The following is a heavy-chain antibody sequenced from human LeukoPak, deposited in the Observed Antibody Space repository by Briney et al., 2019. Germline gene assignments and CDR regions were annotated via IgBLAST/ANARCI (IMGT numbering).Heavy chain of an antibody. Sequence: SETLSLTCTVSGGSISSHYWSWIRQPPGKGLEWIGYIYYSGSTNYNPSLKSRVTISVDTSKNQFSLKLSSVTAADTAVYYCARVGYYYDSSGYHDAFDIWAKGQWSPSLQ. J-gene: IGHJ3*02. D-gene: IGHD3-22*01. CDR1: GGSISSHY. CDR2: IYYSGST. CDR3: ARVGYYYDSSGYHDAFDI. V-gene: IGHV4-59*11.